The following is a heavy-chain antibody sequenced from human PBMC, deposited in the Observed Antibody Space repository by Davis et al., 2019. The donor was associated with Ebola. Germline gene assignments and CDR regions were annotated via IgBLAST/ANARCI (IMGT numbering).Heavy chain of an antibody. D-gene: IGHD6-6*01. CDR3: AKDRGSSSWYFDL. Sequence: GGSLRLSCVASGFTFSSYAMNWVRQAPGKGLEWVSGISGTGADTYYADSVKGRFTISRDNSKNTLYLQMNSLRAEDTAVYYCAKDRGSSSWYFDLWGRGTLVTVSS. V-gene: IGHV3-23*01. CDR2: ISGTGADT. CDR1: GFTFSSYA. J-gene: IGHJ2*01.